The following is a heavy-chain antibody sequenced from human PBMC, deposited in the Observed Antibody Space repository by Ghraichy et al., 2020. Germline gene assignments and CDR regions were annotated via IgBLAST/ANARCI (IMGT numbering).Heavy chain of an antibody. J-gene: IGHJ6*02. V-gene: IGHV3-48*01. CDR1: GFTFSSYS. D-gene: IGHD6-19*01. CDR2: ISSSSSTI. Sequence: GGSLRLSCAASGFTFSSYSMNWVRQAPGKGLEWVSYISSSSSTIYYADSVKGRFTISRDNAKNSLYLQMNSLRAEDTAVYYCARERSSGWYPSGGMDVWGQGTTVTVSS. CDR3: ARERSSGWYPSGGMDV.